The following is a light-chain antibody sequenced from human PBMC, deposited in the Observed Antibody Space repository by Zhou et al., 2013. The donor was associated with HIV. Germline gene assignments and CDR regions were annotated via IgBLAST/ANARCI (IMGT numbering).Light chain of an antibody. J-gene: IGKJ5*01. CDR2: LGS. CDR1: QSLQTNNGKNF. CDR3: MQTLRTPIT. Sequence: DIVMTQSPLSLPVTPGEPASISCRSSQSLQTNNGKNFLNWYLQRPGQSPHLLISLGSNRASGVPDRFSGSGSGTYFTLKISRVEAEDVGLYFCMQTLRTPITFGQGTRLEIK. V-gene: IGKV2-28*01.